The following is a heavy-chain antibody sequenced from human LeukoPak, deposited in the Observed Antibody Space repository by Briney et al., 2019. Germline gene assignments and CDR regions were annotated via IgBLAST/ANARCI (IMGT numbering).Heavy chain of an antibody. V-gene: IGHV1-69*13. J-gene: IGHJ6*02. CDR3: ASSHSGSSRGYYYGMDV. D-gene: IGHD1-26*01. CDR1: GGTFSSYA. CDR2: IIPIFGTA. Sequence: ASVKVSCKASGGTFSSYAISWVRQAPGQGLEWMGGIIPIFGTANYAQKFQGRVTITADESTSTAYMELSSLRSEDTAVYYCASSHSGSSRGYYYGMDVWGQGTTVTVSS.